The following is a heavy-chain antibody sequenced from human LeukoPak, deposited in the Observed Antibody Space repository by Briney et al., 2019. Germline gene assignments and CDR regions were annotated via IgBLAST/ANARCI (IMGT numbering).Heavy chain of an antibody. CDR1: GYSISSGYY. D-gene: IGHD3-10*01. CDR3: ARVVLHYYYYYMDV. CDR2: IYHSGST. Sequence: PSETLSLTCTVSGYSISSGYYWGWIRQPPGKGLEWIGSIYHSGSTYYNPSLKSRVTISVDTSENQFSLKLSSVTAADTAVYYCARVVLHYYYYYMDVWGKGTTVTVSS. J-gene: IGHJ6*03. V-gene: IGHV4-38-2*02.